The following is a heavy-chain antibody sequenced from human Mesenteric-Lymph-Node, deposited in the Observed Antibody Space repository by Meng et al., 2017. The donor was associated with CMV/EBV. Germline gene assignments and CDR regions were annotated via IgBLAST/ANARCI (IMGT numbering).Heavy chain of an antibody. CDR1: GGTFSSYA. V-gene: IGHV1-69*05. J-gene: IGHJ4*02. CDR3: ARTHRFGITMVRGVLDY. Sequence: SVKVSCKASGGTFSSYAVSWVRQAPGQGLEWMGGIIPIFGTANYAQKFQGRVTITTDESTSTAYMELSSLRSEDTAVYYCARTHRFGITMVRGVLDYWGQGTLVTVSS. CDR2: IIPIFGTA. D-gene: IGHD3-10*01.